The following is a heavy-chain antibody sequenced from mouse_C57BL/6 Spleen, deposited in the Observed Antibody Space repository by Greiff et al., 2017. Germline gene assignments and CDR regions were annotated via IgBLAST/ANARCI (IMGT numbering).Heavy chain of an antibody. D-gene: IGHD3-2*02. CDR2: ISSGSSTI. CDR3: ARGSSGYVGFAY. CDR1: GFTFSDYG. Sequence: EVKLVESGGGLVKPGGSLKLSCAASGFTFSDYGMHWVRQAPEKGLEWVAYISSGSSTIYYADTVTGRFALSSDNAKNTLFLQMTSLRSEDTAMYYCARGSSGYVGFAYWGQGTLVTVSA. V-gene: IGHV5-17*01. J-gene: IGHJ3*01.